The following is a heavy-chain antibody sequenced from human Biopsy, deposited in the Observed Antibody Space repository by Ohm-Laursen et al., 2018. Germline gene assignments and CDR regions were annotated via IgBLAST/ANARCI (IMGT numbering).Heavy chain of an antibody. CDR2: ISETSSHI. V-gene: IGHV3-21*01. J-gene: IGHJ6*02. CDR3: ARDSSRRAREGGMDV. Sequence: GQTLSLTCAVSGFSVSSYDMNWVRQAPGKGLEWISYISETSSHIYDADSVRGRFTVARDIAKNSLYLQLNSLRVEGTAVYYCARDSSRRAREGGMDVWGQGTTVTVSS. D-gene: IGHD6-6*01. CDR1: GFSVSSYD.